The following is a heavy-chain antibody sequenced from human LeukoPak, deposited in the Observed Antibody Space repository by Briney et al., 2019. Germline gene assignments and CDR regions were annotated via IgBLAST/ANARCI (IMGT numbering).Heavy chain of an antibody. V-gene: IGHV3-30-3*01. CDR2: ISYDGSNK. CDR1: GFTFSSYA. Sequence: PGRSLRLSCAAPGFTFSSYAMHWVRQAPGKGLEWVAVISYDGSNKYYADSVKGRFTISRDNSKNTLYLQMNSLRAEDTAVYYCAREEGIAVAGRGFDYWGQGTLVTVSS. D-gene: IGHD6-19*01. CDR3: AREEGIAVAGRGFDY. J-gene: IGHJ4*02.